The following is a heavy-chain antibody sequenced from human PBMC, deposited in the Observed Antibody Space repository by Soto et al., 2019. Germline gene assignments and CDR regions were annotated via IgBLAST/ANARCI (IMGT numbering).Heavy chain of an antibody. Sequence: PSETLSLTSAVSGESLIGYYYSWIRQHPGKGLEWIGYIYYSGSTYYNPSLKSRVTISVDTSKNQFSLKLSSVTAADTAVYYCARWWSGSRQGFDPWGQGTLVTVSS. V-gene: IGHV4-31*11. J-gene: IGHJ5*02. CDR3: ARWWSGSRQGFDP. CDR2: IYYSGST. CDR1: GESLIGYY. D-gene: IGHD3-3*01.